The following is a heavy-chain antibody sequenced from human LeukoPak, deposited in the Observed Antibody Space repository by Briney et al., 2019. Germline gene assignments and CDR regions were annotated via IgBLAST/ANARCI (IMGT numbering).Heavy chain of an antibody. D-gene: IGHD4-17*01. V-gene: IGHV3-23*01. CDR3: AKDPTTVTTFDYFDY. CDR2: ISGSGGST. CDR1: GFTFSSYA. Sequence: GGSLRLSCAASGFTFSSYAMSWVRQAPGKGLEWVSGISGSGGSTYYADSVKGWFTISRDNSKNTLYLQMNSLRADDTAVYYCAKDPTTVTTFDYFDYWGLGTLVTVSS. J-gene: IGHJ4*02.